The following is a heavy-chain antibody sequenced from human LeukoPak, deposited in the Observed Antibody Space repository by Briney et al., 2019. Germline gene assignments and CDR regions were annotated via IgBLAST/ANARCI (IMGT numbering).Heavy chain of an antibody. CDR1: GFTFSNYE. CDR3: ARGGSFVEY. V-gene: IGHV3-48*03. D-gene: IGHD3-10*01. Sequence: GGSLRLSCAASGFTFSNYEMHCVRRAPGKGLEWVSYISSGGSTVYYADSVKGRFTVSRDNAKNSLYLQMCSLRAEDTAVYYCARGGSFVEYWGQGTLVSVSS. CDR2: ISSGGSTV. J-gene: IGHJ4*02.